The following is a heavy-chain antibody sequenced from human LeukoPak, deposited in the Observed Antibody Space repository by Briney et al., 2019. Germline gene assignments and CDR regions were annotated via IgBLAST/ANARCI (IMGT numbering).Heavy chain of an antibody. D-gene: IGHD3-9*01. CDR2: IYPGDSDT. Sequence: GESLKISCKGSGYSFTSYWIGWVRQMPGKGLEWMGIIYPGDSDTRYSPSFQGQVTISADKSISTAYLQWSSLKASDTAMYYCARVYDILTGSPYNWFHPWGQGTLVTVSS. CDR3: ARVYDILTGSPYNWFHP. V-gene: IGHV5-51*01. J-gene: IGHJ5*02. CDR1: GYSFTSYW.